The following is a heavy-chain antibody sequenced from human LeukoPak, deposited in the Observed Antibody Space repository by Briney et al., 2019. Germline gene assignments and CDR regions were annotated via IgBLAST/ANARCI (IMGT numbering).Heavy chain of an antibody. Sequence: SETLSLTCAVSGGSISSSNWWSWVRQPPRKGLEWIGEIYHSGSANYNPSLKSRVTISVDKSKNQFSLKLSSVTAADTAVYYCAGPYGSGSHFYYWGQGTLVTVSS. V-gene: IGHV4-4*02. CDR1: GGSISSSNW. D-gene: IGHD3-10*01. CDR3: AGPYGSGSHFYY. J-gene: IGHJ4*02. CDR2: IYHSGSA.